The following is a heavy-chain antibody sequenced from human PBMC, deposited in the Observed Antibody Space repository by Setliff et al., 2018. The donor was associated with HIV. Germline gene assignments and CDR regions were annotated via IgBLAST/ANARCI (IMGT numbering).Heavy chain of an antibody. CDR2: IYYSGST. CDR1: GGSISSGGYY. V-gene: IGHV4-31*03. D-gene: IGHD3-3*01. Sequence: KASETLSLTCTVSGGSISSGGYYWSWIRQHPGKGLEWIGYIYYSGSTYYNPSLKSRVTISVDTSKNQFSLKLSSVTAADTAVYYCARVQITIFGVVRGAFDIWGQGTMVTVSS. J-gene: IGHJ3*02. CDR3: ARVQITIFGVVRGAFDI.